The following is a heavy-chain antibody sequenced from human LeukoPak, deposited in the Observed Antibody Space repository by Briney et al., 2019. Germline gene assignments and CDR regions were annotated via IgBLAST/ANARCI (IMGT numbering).Heavy chain of an antibody. CDR1: GGSISSYY. Sequence: SETLSLTCTVSGGSISSYYWSWIRQPPGKGLEWIGYIYYSGSTNYNPSLKSRVTLSVDTSKNQFSLKLSSVTAADTAVYYCARRDSFNWFDPWGQGTLVTVSS. CDR2: IYYSGST. CDR3: ARRDSFNWFDP. J-gene: IGHJ5*02. V-gene: IGHV4-59*01. D-gene: IGHD2-21*02.